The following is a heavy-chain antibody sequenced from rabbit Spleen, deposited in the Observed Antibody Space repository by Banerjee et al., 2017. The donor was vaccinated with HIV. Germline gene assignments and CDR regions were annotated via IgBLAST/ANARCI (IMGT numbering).Heavy chain of an antibody. Sequence: QSLEESGGDLVKPGASLTLTCTASGFSFSGSYYMCWVRQAPGKGLEWIACIYVGSSGSTYYASWAKGRCTISKTSSTTVTLQMTSLTAADTATYFCARGGYGDVGYGIYDLWGQGTLVTVS. J-gene: IGHJ6*01. CDR2: IYVGSSGST. CDR1: GFSFSGSYY. D-gene: IGHD6-1*01. CDR3: ARGGYGDVGYGIYDL. V-gene: IGHV1S40*01.